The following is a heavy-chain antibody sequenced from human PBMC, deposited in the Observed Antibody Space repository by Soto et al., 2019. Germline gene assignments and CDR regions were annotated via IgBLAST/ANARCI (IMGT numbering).Heavy chain of an antibody. Sequence: PSETLSLTCTVSGGSISSSSYYWGWIRQPPGKGLEWIGSIYYSGSTYYNPSLKSRVTISVDTSKNQFSLKLSSVTAADTAVYYCARKGSGYYSAYYFDYWGQGTLVTVSS. V-gene: IGHV4-39*01. D-gene: IGHD3-22*01. J-gene: IGHJ4*02. CDR2: IYYSGST. CDR1: GGSISSSSYY. CDR3: ARKGSGYYSAYYFDY.